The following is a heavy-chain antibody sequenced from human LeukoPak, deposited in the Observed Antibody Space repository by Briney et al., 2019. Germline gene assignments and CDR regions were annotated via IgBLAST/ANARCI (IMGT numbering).Heavy chain of an antibody. J-gene: IGHJ4*02. Sequence: SETLSLTCTVSGGSISSYYWSWIRQPPGKGLEWIGYIYYSGSTNYNPSLKSRVTISVDTSKNQFSLKLGSVTAADTAVYYCARGTIFGVVIDYWGQGTLVTVSS. CDR1: GGSISSYY. CDR2: IYYSGST. CDR3: ARGTIFGVVIDY. D-gene: IGHD3-3*01. V-gene: IGHV4-59*01.